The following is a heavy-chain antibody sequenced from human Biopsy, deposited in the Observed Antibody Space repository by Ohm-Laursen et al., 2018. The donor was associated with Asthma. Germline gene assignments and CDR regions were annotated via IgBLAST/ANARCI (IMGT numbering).Heavy chain of an antibody. D-gene: IGHD6-13*01. CDR2: IYYSGTT. Sequence: SATLSLTCSLSSGSGGYMRSGNYYWGWIRQPPGKGLEWIGSIYYSGTTYYNPSLESRVTVSADTSKNQFSLKLTSVTAADTAVYYCVRGSSSWHHGPFHYYYGLDVWGQGTTVTVSS. V-gene: IGHV4-39*01. CDR1: SGSGGYMRSGNYY. J-gene: IGHJ6*02. CDR3: VRGSSSWHHGPFHYYYGLDV.